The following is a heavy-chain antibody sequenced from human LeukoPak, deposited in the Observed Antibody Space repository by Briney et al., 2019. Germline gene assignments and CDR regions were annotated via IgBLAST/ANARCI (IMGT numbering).Heavy chain of an antibody. J-gene: IGHJ5*02. V-gene: IGHV4-59*12. Sequence: SETLSLTCTVSGGSISSYYWSWIRQPPGKGLEWIGYIYYSGSTNYNPSLKSRVTISVDTSKNQFSLKLSSVTAADTAVYYCAREVSDYGGNWFDPWGQGTLATVSS. CDR2: IYYSGST. CDR1: GGSISSYY. D-gene: IGHD4/OR15-4a*01. CDR3: AREVSDYGGNWFDP.